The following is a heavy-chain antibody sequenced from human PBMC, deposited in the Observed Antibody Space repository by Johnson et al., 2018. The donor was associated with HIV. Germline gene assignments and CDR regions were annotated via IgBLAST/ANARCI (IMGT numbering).Heavy chain of an antibody. D-gene: IGHD4-23*01. J-gene: IGHJ3*02. Sequence: QVQLVESGGGLVKPGGSLRLSCAASGFTFSSYAMHWVRQAPGKGLEWVAVISYDGSNKYYADSVKGRFTISRDNSKNTLYLQMNSLRAEDTAVYYCAKGLDYGGLLCAFDIWGQGTMVTVSS. CDR2: ISYDGSNK. CDR1: GFTFSSYA. CDR3: AKGLDYGGLLCAFDI. V-gene: IGHV3-30-3*01.